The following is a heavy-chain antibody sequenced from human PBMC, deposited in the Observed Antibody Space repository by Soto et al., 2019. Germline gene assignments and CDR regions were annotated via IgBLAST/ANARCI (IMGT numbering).Heavy chain of an antibody. V-gene: IGHV3-15*01. CDR3: TTVSPLRYYFDY. D-gene: IGHD1-26*01. CDR1: GFTFSNAW. Sequence: GGSLRLSCAASGFTFSNAWMSWVRQAPGKGLEWVGRIKSKTDGGTTDYAAPVKGRFTITRDDSKNTLYLQMNSLKTEDTAVYYCTTVSPLRYYFDYWGQGTLVTVSS. J-gene: IGHJ4*02. CDR2: IKSKTDGGTT.